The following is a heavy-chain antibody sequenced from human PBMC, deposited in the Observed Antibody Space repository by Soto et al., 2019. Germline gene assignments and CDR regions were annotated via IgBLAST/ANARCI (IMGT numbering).Heavy chain of an antibody. D-gene: IGHD4-4*01. J-gene: IGHJ6*02. Sequence: SETLSLTCAVYGGSFSGYSWTWIRQPPGKGLEWMGEINHSGSTNYNPSLKSRVTISLDTSKNQFSLKVTSVTAADTAMYFCARVTSCATLTSPRFYYSGMDFWGQGTTVTVSS. CDR1: GGSFSGYS. CDR3: ARVTSCATLTSPRFYYSGMDF. V-gene: IGHV4-34*01. CDR2: INHSGST.